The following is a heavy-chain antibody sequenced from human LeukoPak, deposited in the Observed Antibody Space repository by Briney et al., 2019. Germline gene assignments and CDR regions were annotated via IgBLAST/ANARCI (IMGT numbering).Heavy chain of an antibody. CDR3: ARYYYDSSAYYGHFDY. V-gene: IGHV4-59*01. J-gene: IGHJ4*02. CDR1: GGSFSGYY. D-gene: IGHD3-22*01. Sequence: SETLSLTCAVYGGSFSGYYWSRIRQPPGKGLEWIGYIYYSGSTNYNPSLKSRVTISVDTSKNQFSLKLSSVTAADTAVYYCARYYYDSSAYYGHFDYWGQGTLVTVSS. CDR2: IYYSGST.